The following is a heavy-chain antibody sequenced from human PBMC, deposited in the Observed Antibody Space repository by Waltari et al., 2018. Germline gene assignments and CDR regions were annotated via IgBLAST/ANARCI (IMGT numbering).Heavy chain of an antibody. CDR2: IYYSGST. D-gene: IGHD3-10*01. Sequence: SWIRQPPGKGLEWIGYIYYSGSTNYNPSLKSRVTISVDTSKNQFSLKLSSVTAADTAVYYCARDTRQYYYGSGSYYSPSGGGGEGYYYYYGMDVWGQGTTVTVSS. CDR3: ARDTRQYYYGSGSYYSPSGGGGEGYYYYYGMDV. J-gene: IGHJ6*02. V-gene: IGHV4-59*01.